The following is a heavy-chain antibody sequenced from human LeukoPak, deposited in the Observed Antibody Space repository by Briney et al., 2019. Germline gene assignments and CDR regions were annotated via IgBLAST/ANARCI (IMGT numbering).Heavy chain of an antibody. D-gene: IGHD3-3*01. CDR2: ISSSSSYI. CDR1: GFTFSSYS. V-gene: IGHV3-21*01. CDR3: ARDRNYDFWSGTTRDAFDI. J-gene: IGHJ3*02. Sequence: GGSLRLSCAASGFTFSSYSMNWVRQAPGKGLEWVSSISSSSSYIYYADSVKGRFTISRDNAKNSLYLQINSLRAEDTAVYYCARDRNYDFWSGTTRDAFDIWGQGTMVTVSS.